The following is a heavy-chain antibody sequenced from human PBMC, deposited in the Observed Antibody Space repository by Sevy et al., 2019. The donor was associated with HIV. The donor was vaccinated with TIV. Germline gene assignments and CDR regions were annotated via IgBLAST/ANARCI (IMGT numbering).Heavy chain of an antibody. J-gene: IGHJ4*02. V-gene: IGHV3-49*03. CDR2: ITRKSYEPYGGTA. D-gene: IGHD5-12*01. Sequence: SLRLSCTTSGFTFDDYAMSWFRQAPGKGLEWVAFITRKSYEPYGGTADYAASVQGTFIISRDDSKSVAYLQMNSLKTEDTTVYYCTRSLATADTPEYYFDYWGQGTLVTVSS. CDR1: GFTFDDYA. CDR3: TRSLATADTPEYYFDY.